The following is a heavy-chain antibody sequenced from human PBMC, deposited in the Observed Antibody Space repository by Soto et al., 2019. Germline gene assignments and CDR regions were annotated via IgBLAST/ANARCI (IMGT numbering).Heavy chain of an antibody. CDR3: ARTLSWRRGPFDS. CDR1: GFIFNTYS. V-gene: IGHV3-48*02. J-gene: IGHJ4*02. CDR2: ISGSSQTI. D-gene: IGHD2-15*01. Sequence: EVQLVESGGGLIQPGGSLRLSCAASGFIFNTYSMNWVRQAPGKGLEWVSYISGSSQTIFYADSVRGRFTISRDNANNSTYLQMVSLRDEDTAVYYCARTLSWRRGPFDSLGQGTLVTVSS.